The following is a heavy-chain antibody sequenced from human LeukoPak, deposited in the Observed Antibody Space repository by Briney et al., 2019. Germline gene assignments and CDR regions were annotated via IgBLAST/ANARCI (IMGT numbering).Heavy chain of an antibody. CDR1: GFTVSSNY. CDR2: IYSGGST. J-gene: IGHJ4*02. V-gene: IGHV3-53*01. D-gene: IGHD2-2*01. Sequence: GGSLRLSCAASGFTVSSNYMSWVRQAPGKGLEWVSVIYSGGSTYYADSVKGRFTISRDNSKNTLYLQMNSLRAEDTAVYYCERAIVVVPAAPLGGWGQGTLVTVSS. CDR3: ERAIVVVPAAPLGG.